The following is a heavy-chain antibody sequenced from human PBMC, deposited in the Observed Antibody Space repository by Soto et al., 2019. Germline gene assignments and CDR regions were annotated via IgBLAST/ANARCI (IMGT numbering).Heavy chain of an antibody. J-gene: IGHJ6*02. CDR2: ISGSGGST. D-gene: IGHD4-17*01. CDR3: AKVQDYGDYSPPDYYYGMDV. CDR1: GFTFSSYA. Sequence: EVQLLESGGGLVQPGGSLRLSCAASGFTFSSYAMSWVRQAPGKGLEWVSAISGSGGSTYYADSVKGRFTISRDNSKNTLYLQMNSLRAEDTAVYYCAKVQDYGDYSPPDYYYGMDVWGQGTTVTVSS. V-gene: IGHV3-23*01.